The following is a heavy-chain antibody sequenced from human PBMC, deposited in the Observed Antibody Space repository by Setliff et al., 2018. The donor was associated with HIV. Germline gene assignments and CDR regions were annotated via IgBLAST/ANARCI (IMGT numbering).Heavy chain of an antibody. J-gene: IGHJ3*02. CDR3: ARVPDAFDI. CDR1: GGSFSGYY. Sequence: SETLSLTCAVYGGSFSGYYWSWIRQPPGKGLEWIGEINHSGSTYYNPSLKSRVTISVDTSKNQFSLKLSSVTAADTAVYYCARVPDAFDIWGQGTMVTVSS. CDR2: INHSGST. V-gene: IGHV4-34*09.